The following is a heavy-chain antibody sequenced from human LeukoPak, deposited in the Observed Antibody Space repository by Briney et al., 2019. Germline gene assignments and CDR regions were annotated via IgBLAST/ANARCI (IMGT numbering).Heavy chain of an antibody. D-gene: IGHD4-11*01. CDR3: AKGPMDYSNHLFDS. CDR1: GFTFSNHA. V-gene: IGHV3-23*01. J-gene: IGHJ5*01. CDR2: ISGSGVST. Sequence: GGSLRLSCAASGFTFSNHAMNWVRQAPGKGLEWVSVISGSGVSTNYVESVKGRFTISRDNSRNTVYVQMNSLRAEDTAVYYCAKGPMDYSNHLFDSWGQGILVTVSS.